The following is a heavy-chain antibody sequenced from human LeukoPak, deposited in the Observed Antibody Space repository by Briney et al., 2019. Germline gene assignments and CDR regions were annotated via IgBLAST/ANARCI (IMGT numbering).Heavy chain of an antibody. V-gene: IGHV3-21*04. D-gene: IGHD4-17*01. CDR1: GFTFSDYN. Sequence: GGSLRLSCAASGFTFSDYNMNWVRQAPGKAMEWVSSITSIGTYIFYADSVKGRFTISRDNAKNSLYLQMNSLRAEDTALYYCAKGQERTVTTVDYWGQGTLVTVSS. CDR3: AKGQERTVTTVDY. CDR2: ITSIGTYI. J-gene: IGHJ4*02.